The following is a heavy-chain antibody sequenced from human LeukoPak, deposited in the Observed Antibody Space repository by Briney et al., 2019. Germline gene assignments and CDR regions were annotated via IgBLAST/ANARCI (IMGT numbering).Heavy chain of an antibody. J-gene: IGHJ4*02. V-gene: IGHV3-30*18. CDR1: VYTLSRYG. CDR3: AKGMVATDY. D-gene: IGHD5-12*01. CDR2: ISYDGSNK. Sequence: GGSLRLSRAASVYTLSRYGMHWVRQAPGKGLEWVSVISYDGSNKYYADSVRDRFTISRDNSKNTLYLQMNRLRAEDTAVYYCAKGMVATDYWGQGTLVTVSS.